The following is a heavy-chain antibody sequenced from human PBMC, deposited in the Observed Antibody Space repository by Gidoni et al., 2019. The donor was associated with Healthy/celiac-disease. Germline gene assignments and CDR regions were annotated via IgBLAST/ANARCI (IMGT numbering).Heavy chain of an antibody. V-gene: IGHV3-23*01. CDR3: AKDRAPVAPYYYDSSGYYPPFGFDY. J-gene: IGHJ4*02. Sequence: EVQLLESGGGLVQPGGSLRLSCAASGFTFRSYAIVWVRQAQGKGLEWVSAISGSGGSTYYADSVKGRFTISRDNSKNTLYLQMNSLRAEDTAVYYCAKDRAPVAPYYYDSSGYYPPFGFDYWGQGTLVTVSS. CDR1: GFTFRSYA. CDR2: ISGSGGST. D-gene: IGHD3-22*01.